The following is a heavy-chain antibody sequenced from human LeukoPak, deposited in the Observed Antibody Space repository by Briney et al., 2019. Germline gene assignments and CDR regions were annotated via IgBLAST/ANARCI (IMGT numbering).Heavy chain of an antibody. CDR2: INHSGST. V-gene: IGHV4-34*01. CDR3: ARGPWGYYGSGSYYDRWFDP. J-gene: IGHJ5*02. D-gene: IGHD3-10*01. CDR1: GGSFSGYY. Sequence: SETLSLTCAVYGGSFSGYYWSWIRQPPGKGLEWIGEINHSGSTNYNPSLKSRVTISVDTSKNQFSLKLSSVTAADTAVYYCARGPWGYYGSGSYYDRWFDPWGQGTLVTVSS.